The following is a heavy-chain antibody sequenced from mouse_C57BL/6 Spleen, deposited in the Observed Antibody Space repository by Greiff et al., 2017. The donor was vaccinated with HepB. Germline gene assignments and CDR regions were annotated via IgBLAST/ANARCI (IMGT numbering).Heavy chain of an antibody. CDR2: ISYDGSN. CDR1: GYSITSGYY. D-gene: IGHD2-4*01. Sequence: EVKVEESGPGLVKPSQSLSLPCSVTGYSITSGYYWNWIRQFPGNKLEWMGYISYDGSNNYNPSLKNRISITRDTSKNQFFLKLNSVTTEDTATYYCARGEGYDYEGAMDYWGQGTSVTVSS. V-gene: IGHV3-6*01. J-gene: IGHJ4*01. CDR3: ARGEGYDYEGAMDY.